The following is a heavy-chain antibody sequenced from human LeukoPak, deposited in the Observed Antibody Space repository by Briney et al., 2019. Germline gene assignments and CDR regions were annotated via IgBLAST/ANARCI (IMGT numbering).Heavy chain of an antibody. CDR2: IIPIFGTA. CDR1: GGTFSSYA. Sequence: GASVKVSCKASGGTFSSYAISWVRQAPGQGLEWMGGIIPIFGTANYAQKFQGRVTITADKSTSTAYMELSSLRSEDTAVYYCARDAALDLVVPAAMANFAFDIWGQGTMVTVSS. CDR3: ARDAALDLVVPAAMANFAFDI. D-gene: IGHD2-2*01. J-gene: IGHJ3*02. V-gene: IGHV1-69*06.